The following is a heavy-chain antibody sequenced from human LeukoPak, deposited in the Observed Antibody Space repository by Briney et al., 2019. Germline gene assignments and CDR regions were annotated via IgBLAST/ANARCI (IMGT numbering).Heavy chain of an antibody. V-gene: IGHV3-66*01. CDR3: ARVGSGVWYFDL. CDR2: IYSGGST. J-gene: IGHJ2*01. Sequence: GGSLRLSCAASGFTFSSYAMSWIRQAPGKGLEWVSVIYSGGSTYYADSVKGRFTISRDNSRHTLYLQMNSLRAEDTAVYYCARVGSGVWYFDLWGRGTLVTVSS. D-gene: IGHD3-10*01. CDR1: GFTFSSYA.